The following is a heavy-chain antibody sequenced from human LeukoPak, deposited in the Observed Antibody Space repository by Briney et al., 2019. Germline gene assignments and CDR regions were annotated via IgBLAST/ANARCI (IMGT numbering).Heavy chain of an antibody. J-gene: IGHJ4*02. Sequence: PSETLSLTCTVSGGSISSYYWSWIRQPPGKGLEWIGYIYYSGSTNYNPSLKSRVTISVDTSKNQFSLKLSSVTAADTAVYYCVCENSSSSSLPDYWGQGTLVTVSS. D-gene: IGHD6-13*01. CDR3: VCENSSSSSLPDY. V-gene: IGHV4-59*12. CDR1: GGSISSYY. CDR2: IYYSGST.